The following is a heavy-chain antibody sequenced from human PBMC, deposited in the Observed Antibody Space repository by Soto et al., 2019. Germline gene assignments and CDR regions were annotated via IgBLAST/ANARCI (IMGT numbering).Heavy chain of an antibody. Sequence: ELQLLESGGGLVQPGWSLGLSCAASGFTFSNYAMGWVRQAPGKGREWVSAVTGTAYSTFYGESVKGRFTLSRDNSKNPLSLQLKSLTGEDTAVYYCAKRTPYRGEYRDAFDVWGQGTMVTVAS. CDR1: GFTFSNYA. CDR3: AKRTPYRGEYRDAFDV. V-gene: IGHV3-23*01. J-gene: IGHJ3*01. CDR2: VTGTAYST. D-gene: IGHD1-26*01.